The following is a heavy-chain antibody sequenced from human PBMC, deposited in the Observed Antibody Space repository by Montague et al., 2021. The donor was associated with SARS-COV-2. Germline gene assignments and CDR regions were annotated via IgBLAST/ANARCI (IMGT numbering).Heavy chain of an antibody. J-gene: IGHJ6*02. CDR2: ISSSGGGSTK. V-gene: IGHV3-48*03. CDR1: GFIFSSYE. D-gene: IGHD2-21*01. Sequence: SLRLYCSASGFIFSSYEMNWVRQAPGKGLEWISYISSSGGGSTKXYTDSVKGRFTISRDNAKNSLYLQMNSLRVEDTAIYYCARDRDWDDWCGMDVWGQGTTVTVSS. CDR3: ARDRDWDDWCGMDV.